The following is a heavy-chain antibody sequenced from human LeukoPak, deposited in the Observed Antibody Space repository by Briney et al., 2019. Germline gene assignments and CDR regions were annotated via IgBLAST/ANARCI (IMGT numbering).Heavy chain of an antibody. V-gene: IGHV3-21*04. CDR3: AKVGGSGTRRFDP. D-gene: IGHD3-10*01. CDR1: GFTFSSYS. J-gene: IGHJ5*02. CDR2: ISSSSSYI. Sequence: PGGSLRLSCAASGFTFSSYSMNWVRQAPGKGLEWVSSISSSSSYIYYADSVKGRFTISRDNSKNTLYLQMNSLRAEDTAVYYCAKVGGSGTRRFDPWGQGTLVTVSS.